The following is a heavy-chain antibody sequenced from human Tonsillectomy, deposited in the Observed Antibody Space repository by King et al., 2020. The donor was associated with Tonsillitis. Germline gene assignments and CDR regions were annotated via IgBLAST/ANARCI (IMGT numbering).Heavy chain of an antibody. V-gene: IGHV3-43*02. CDR3: VKDDQFGQTVNYYMDV. CDR1: GFTFDDYA. J-gene: IGHJ6*03. CDR2: ISGDGGKT. D-gene: IGHD3-10*01. Sequence: VQLVESGGGVVQPGGSLRLSCATSGFTFDDYAMHWVRQAPGKGLEWVSLISGDGGKTFYTDSVKGRFTISRDNSKNSLYLQMNSLRTEDTALYYCVKDDQFGQTVNYYMDVWGKGTTVTVSS.